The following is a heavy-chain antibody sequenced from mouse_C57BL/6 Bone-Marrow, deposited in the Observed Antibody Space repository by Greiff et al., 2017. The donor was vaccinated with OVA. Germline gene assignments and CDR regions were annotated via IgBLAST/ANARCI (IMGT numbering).Heavy chain of an antibody. D-gene: IGHD2-5*01. CDR3: ARGDYSNYGGFAY. CDR2: IDPSDSET. V-gene: IGHV1-52*01. J-gene: IGHJ3*01. CDR1: GYTFTSYW. Sequence: QVQLQQSGAELVRPGSSVKLSCKASGYTFTSYWMHWVKQRPIQGLEWIGNIDPSDSETHYNQKFKDKATLTVDKSSSTAYMQLSSLTSEDSAVYYCARGDYSNYGGFAYWGQGTLVTVSA.